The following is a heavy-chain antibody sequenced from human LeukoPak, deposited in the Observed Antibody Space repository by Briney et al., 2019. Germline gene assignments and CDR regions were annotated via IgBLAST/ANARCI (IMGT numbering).Heavy chain of an antibody. Sequence: GGSLRLSCAASGFTVSTNYMSWVRQAPGKGLGCVSVIFSGGTTYYSDSVKGRFSVSRDNSKNMLYLQMNSLRAEDTAVYYCARGAVPDYWGQGTLVTVSS. V-gene: IGHV3-66*01. CDR1: GFTVSTNY. CDR3: ARGAVPDY. CDR2: IFSGGTT. J-gene: IGHJ4*02. D-gene: IGHD6-19*01.